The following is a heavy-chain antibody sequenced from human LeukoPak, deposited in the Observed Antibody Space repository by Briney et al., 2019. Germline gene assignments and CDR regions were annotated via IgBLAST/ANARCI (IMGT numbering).Heavy chain of an antibody. CDR3: ARHLFYYYYYMDV. CDR2: IYHSGSA. Sequence: PSETLSLTCAVSGYSISSGYYWGWIRPPPGKGLGWIGSIYHSGSAYYNPSLKSRVTISVDTSKNQFSLKLSSVTAADTAVYYCARHLFYYYYYMDVWGKGTTVTVSS. CDR1: GYSISSGYY. J-gene: IGHJ6*03. V-gene: IGHV4-38-2*01.